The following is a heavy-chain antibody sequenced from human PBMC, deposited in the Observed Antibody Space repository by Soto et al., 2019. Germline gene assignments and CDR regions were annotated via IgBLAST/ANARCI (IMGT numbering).Heavy chain of an antibody. V-gene: IGHV4-34*01. CDR1: GGSFSGYY. Sequence: QVQLQQWGAGLLKPAETLSLTCAVYGGSFSGYYWSWIRQPPGKGLEWIGEINHSGSTNYNPSLKSRVTISVDTSKNQCSLKLSSVTAADTAVYYCARGRRKTTVIQPPFDYWGQGTLVTVSS. CDR2: INHSGST. D-gene: IGHD4-17*01. CDR3: ARGRRKTTVIQPPFDY. J-gene: IGHJ4*02.